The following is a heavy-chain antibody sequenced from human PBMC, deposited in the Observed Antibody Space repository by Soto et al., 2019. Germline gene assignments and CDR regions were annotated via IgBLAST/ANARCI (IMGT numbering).Heavy chain of an antibody. Sequence: GGSLRLSCATSGFTFNTFAMHWFRQAPGKGLEWLAVISYDGSHKYYADSVEGRIIISRDNSKNTLYLQMKALRGEDTAVYYCARDRADGLRSFDWLCLDYWGQGTLVTVSS. D-gene: IGHD3-9*01. J-gene: IGHJ4*02. CDR2: ISYDGSHK. CDR3: ARDRADGLRSFDWLCLDY. CDR1: GFTFNTFA. V-gene: IGHV3-30-3*01.